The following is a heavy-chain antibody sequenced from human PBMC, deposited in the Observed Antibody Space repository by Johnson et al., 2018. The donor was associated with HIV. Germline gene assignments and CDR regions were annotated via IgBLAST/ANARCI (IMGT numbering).Heavy chain of an antibody. CDR2: IHSDGSIT. J-gene: IGHJ3*02. CDR1: GFTFSSYW. CDR3: AREKGMTTIRDAFDI. D-gene: IGHD5-24*01. Sequence: EVQLVESGGGLVQPGGSLRLSCAASGFTFSSYWMHWVRQVPGEGLVWVSRIHSDGSITTSADSVKGRFAISRDNARNTLYLQMNSLRPEDTAVYFCAREKGMTTIRDAFDIWGQGTMGTVSS. V-gene: IGHV3-74*01.